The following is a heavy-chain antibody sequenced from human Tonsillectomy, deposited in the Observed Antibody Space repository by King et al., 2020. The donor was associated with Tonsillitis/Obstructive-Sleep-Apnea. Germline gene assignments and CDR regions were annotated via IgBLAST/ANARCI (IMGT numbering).Heavy chain of an antibody. CDR2: IWFDGTNR. V-gene: IGHV3-33*01. CDR3: ARGVGPGWNAFDI. D-gene: IGHD6-19*01. Sequence: VQLVESGGGVVQPGRSLRLSCVASGFTFSSYGMHWVRQAPGKGLEWVAMIWFDGTNRYYADSVKGRFAISRDNSKNTLYLQMKSPRAADTALYYCARGVGPGWNAFDIWGQGTMATVSS. J-gene: IGHJ3*02. CDR1: GFTFSSYG.